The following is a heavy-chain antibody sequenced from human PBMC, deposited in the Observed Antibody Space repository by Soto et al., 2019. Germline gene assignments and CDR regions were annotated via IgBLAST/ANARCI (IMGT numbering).Heavy chain of an antibody. V-gene: IGHV1-8*01. Sequence: ASVKVSCKASGGTFTSYDINWVRQATGQGLEWMGWMNPNSGNTGYAQKFQGRVTMTRNTSISTAYMELSSLRSEDTAVYYCAREGDITGTTDYWGQGTLVTVSS. J-gene: IGHJ4*02. D-gene: IGHD1-7*01. CDR1: GGTFTSYD. CDR3: AREGDITGTTDY. CDR2: MNPNSGNT.